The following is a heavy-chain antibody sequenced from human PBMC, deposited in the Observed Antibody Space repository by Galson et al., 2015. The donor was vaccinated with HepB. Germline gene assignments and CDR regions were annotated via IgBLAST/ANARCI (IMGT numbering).Heavy chain of an antibody. D-gene: IGHD3-3*02. CDR2: MYYSGSA. CDR3: ARGVNLASMAGY. V-gene: IGHV4-59*01. Sequence: LSLTCTVSGGSINSYYWSWIRQPPGKGLEWIGYMYYSGSANYNPSLKSRVTISVDTSKNQFSLTMTSVTAADTAVYYCARGVNLASMAGYWGQGTLVTVSS. CDR1: GGSINSYY. J-gene: IGHJ4*02.